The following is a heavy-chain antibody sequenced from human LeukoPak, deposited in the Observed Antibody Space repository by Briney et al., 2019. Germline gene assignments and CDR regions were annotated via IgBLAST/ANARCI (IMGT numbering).Heavy chain of an antibody. CDR2: ISAYNGNT. CDR3: ARDPMLRYYYGSGSYDHLDY. V-gene: IGHV1-18*01. CDR1: GYTFTSYV. Sequence: ASVKVSCKASGYTFTSYVISWVRQAPGQGLEWMGWISAYNGNTNYAQKLQGRVTMTTDTSTSTAYMELRSLRSDDTAVYYCARDPMLRYYYGSGSYDHLDYWGQGTLVTVSS. J-gene: IGHJ4*02. D-gene: IGHD3-10*01.